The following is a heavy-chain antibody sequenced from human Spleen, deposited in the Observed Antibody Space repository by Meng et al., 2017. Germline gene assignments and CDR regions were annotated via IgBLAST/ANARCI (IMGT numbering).Heavy chain of an antibody. Sequence: ASVKVSCKPSGYNFPDYWLHWVRRAPGQGLEWMGRIDPKSGDTHYAQRFQGRVTMTGDTSKNQFSLKLSSVTAADTAVYYCARGYRYSSGLLDYYYHKMDVWGQGTTVTVSS. V-gene: IGHV1-2*06. D-gene: IGHD6-19*01. J-gene: IGHJ6*02. CDR1: GYNFPDYW. CDR2: IDPKSGDT. CDR3: ARGYRYSSGLLDYYYHKMDV.